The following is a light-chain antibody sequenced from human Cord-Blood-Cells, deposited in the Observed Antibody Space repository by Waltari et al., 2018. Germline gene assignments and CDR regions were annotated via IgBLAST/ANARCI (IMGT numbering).Light chain of an antibody. J-gene: IGLJ3*02. CDR2: SNN. Sequence: QSVLTQQPSAFGTHGQRVTISCSGRSSNIGSNTVNWYQQLPGTAPKLPLYSNNTRPSGCPDLFSGSKSGTSGSLAISGLRSADEDDDYCAAWDDSPDGWVFGGGTKLTVL. CDR1: SSNIGSNT. CDR3: AAWDDSPDGWV. V-gene: IGLV1-44*01.